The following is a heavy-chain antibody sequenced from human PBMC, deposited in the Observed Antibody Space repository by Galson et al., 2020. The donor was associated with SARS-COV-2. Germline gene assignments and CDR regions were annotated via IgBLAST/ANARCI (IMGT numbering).Heavy chain of an antibody. V-gene: IGHV4-39*07. J-gene: IGHJ4*02. D-gene: IGHD6-6*01. CDR2: FYYGGDT. CDR3: ARDYSSSAGADF. Sequence: SETLSLTCSLSGGSITTSNNYWGRIRQFPGKGLEWIGSFYYGGDTYYNPSLHSRVTISADPSKNQFSLTLRSVTAADTAVYYCARDYSSSAGADFWGQGTLVTVSS. CDR1: GGSITTSNNY.